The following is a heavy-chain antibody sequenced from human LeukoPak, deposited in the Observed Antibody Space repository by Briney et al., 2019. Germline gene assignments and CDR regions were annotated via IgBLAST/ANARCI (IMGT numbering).Heavy chain of an antibody. V-gene: IGHV4-31*03. D-gene: IGHD4-23*01. CDR2: IYYSGST. CDR3: ARRGGGNIDAFDI. J-gene: IGHJ3*02. CDR1: GGSISSGGYY. Sequence: SQTLSLTCTVSGGSISSGGYYWSWIRQHPGKGLEWIGYIYYSGSTNYNPSLKSRVTISVDTSKNQFSLKLSSVTAADTAVYYCARRGGGNIDAFDIWGQGTMVTVSS.